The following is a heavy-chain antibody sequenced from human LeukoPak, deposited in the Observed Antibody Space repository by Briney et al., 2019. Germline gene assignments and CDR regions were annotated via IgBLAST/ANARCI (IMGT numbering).Heavy chain of an antibody. D-gene: IGHD2-2*03. V-gene: IGHV3-30*18. CDR1: GFTFSSYG. Sequence: GRSLRLSCAASGFTFSSYGMHWVRQAPGKGLEWVAVISYDGSNKYYADSVKGRFTISRDNSKNTLYLQMNILRAEDTAVYYCAKGSGYCSSTSCYAYAFDIWGQGTMVTVSS. CDR3: AKGSGYCSSTSCYAYAFDI. CDR2: ISYDGSNK. J-gene: IGHJ3*02.